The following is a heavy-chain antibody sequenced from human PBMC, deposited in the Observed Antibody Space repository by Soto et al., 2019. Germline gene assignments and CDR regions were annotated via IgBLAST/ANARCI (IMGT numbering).Heavy chain of an antibody. CDR3: ASSIVVVHAAPQFDP. Sequence: QLQLQESGPGLVKPSETLSLTCTVSGGSISSSSYYWGWIRQPPGKGLEWIGSIYYSGSTYYNPSLTSRVNISVDTSKHQCALKLSYVTAADTAVYYGASSIVVVHAAPQFDPWGQGTLVTVSS. CDR1: GGSISSSSYY. D-gene: IGHD2-2*01. J-gene: IGHJ5*02. V-gene: IGHV4-39*01. CDR2: IYYSGST.